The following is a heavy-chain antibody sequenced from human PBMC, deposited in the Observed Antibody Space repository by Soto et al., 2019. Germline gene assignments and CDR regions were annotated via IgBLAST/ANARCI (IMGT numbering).Heavy chain of an antibody. D-gene: IGHD3-3*01. Sequence: PGGSLRLSCAASGFTFSSYAMSWVRQAPGKGLEWVSAISGSGGSTYYADSVKGRFTISRDNSKNTLYLQMNSLRAEDTAVYYCAKAPPSKKEWLTFTSIDYWGQGTLVTVSS. CDR1: GFTFSSYA. V-gene: IGHV3-23*01. CDR3: AKAPPSKKEWLTFTSIDY. J-gene: IGHJ4*02. CDR2: ISGSGGST.